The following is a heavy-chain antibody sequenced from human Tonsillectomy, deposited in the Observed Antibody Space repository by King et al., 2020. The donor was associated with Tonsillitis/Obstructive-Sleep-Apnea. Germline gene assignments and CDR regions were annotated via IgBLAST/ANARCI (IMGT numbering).Heavy chain of an antibody. CDR3: ASGPRWGRGRAGEDAFDI. Sequence: VQLVESGGGVVQPGRSLRLSCAASGFTFSSYAMHWVRQAPGKGLEWVAVISYDGSNKYYADSVKGRFTISRDNSKNTLYLQMNSLRAEDTAVYYCASGPRWGRGRAGEDAFDIWGQGTMVTVSS. CDR2: ISYDGSNK. CDR1: GFTFSSYA. D-gene: IGHD7-27*01. V-gene: IGHV3-30*04. J-gene: IGHJ3*02.